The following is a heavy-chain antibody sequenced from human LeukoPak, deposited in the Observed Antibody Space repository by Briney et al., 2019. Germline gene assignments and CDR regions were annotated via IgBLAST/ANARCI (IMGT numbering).Heavy chain of an antibody. CDR1: GFTFSSYD. Sequence: GGSLRLSCAASGFTFSSYDMHWVRQATGKGLEWVSAIGTAGDTYCPGSVKGRFTISRENAKNSLYLQMNSLRAGDTAVYYCARVGYYGSGSYTFGVGAFDIWGQGTMVTVSS. CDR2: IGTAGDT. J-gene: IGHJ3*02. CDR3: ARVGYYGSGSYTFGVGAFDI. D-gene: IGHD3-10*01. V-gene: IGHV3-13*01.